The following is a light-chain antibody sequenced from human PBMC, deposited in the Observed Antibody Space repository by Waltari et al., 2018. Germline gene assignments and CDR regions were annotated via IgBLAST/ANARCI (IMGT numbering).Light chain of an antibody. CDR1: QSVSSNS. CDR3: HQYGRSPGT. V-gene: IGKV3-20*01. CDR2: GAP. J-gene: IGKJ1*01. Sequence: EIVLTQSPGTLSLSPGERATLSHRASQSVSSNSLAWYQQKPGQAPRLLIHGAPSRATGIPDRFSGSGSGPDFNLTISRLEPEDFAVFCCHQYGRSPGTFGQGTKVEIK.